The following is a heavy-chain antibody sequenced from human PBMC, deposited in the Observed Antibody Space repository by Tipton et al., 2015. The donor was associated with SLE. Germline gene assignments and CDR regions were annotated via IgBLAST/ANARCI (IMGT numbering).Heavy chain of an antibody. J-gene: IGHJ4*02. CDR3: ATGAAAGLSFDY. Sequence: SLRLSCAASGFTFSSYAMSWVRQAPGKGLEWVSVIYSGGGTYYADSVKGRFTISRDNSKNTLYLQMNSLRAEDTAVYYCATGAAAGLSFDYWGQGTLVTVSS. CDR2: IYSGGGT. D-gene: IGHD6-13*01. V-gene: IGHV3-66*01. CDR1: GFTFSSYA.